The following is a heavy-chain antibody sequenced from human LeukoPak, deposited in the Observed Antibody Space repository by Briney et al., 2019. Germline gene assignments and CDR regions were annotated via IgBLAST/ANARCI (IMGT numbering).Heavy chain of an antibody. J-gene: IGHJ6*03. CDR1: GYTFTSYG. D-gene: IGHD6-13*01. CDR2: ISACNGNT. V-gene: IGHV1-18*01. Sequence: ASVKVSCKASGYTFTSYGISWVRQAPGQGLEWMGWISACNGNTNYAQKLQGRVTMTTDTSTSTAYMELRSLRSDDTAVYYCARDGKAKQQLVYYYYYMVVWGKGTTVTVSS. CDR3: ARDGKAKQQLVYYYYYMVV.